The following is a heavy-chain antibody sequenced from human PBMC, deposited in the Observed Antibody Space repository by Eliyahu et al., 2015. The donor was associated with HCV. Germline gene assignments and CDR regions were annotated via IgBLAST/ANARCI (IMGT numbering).Heavy chain of an antibody. D-gene: IGHD5-18*01. CDR3: ASEPGVETTLVRPY. J-gene: IGHJ4*02. Sequence: EVQLVESGGGLVQPGGSLRLSCAASGFTFSSYEMNWVRQAPGKGLEWVSYISSSGSTLHYGDSVKGRFTISRDNAKNSLDLQMNSLRAEDTAIYYCASEPGVETTLVRPYWGQGTLVTVSS. CDR1: GFTFSSYE. V-gene: IGHV3-48*03. CDR2: ISSSGSTL.